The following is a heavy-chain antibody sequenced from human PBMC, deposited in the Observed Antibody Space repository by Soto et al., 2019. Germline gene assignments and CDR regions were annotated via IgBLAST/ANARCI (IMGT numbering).Heavy chain of an antibody. CDR3: AKDISGNYYDFDY. D-gene: IGHD1-26*01. CDR2: ISGSGGST. V-gene: IGHV3-23*01. J-gene: IGHJ4*02. Sequence: EVQLLESGGGLVQPGGSLRLSCAASGFTFSSYALSWVRQAPGKGLGWVSVISGSGGSTYYADSVKGRFTISRDNSKNTLYLQMSSLRADDTALYYCAKDISGNYYDFDYWGQGTLVTVSS. CDR1: GFTFSSYA.